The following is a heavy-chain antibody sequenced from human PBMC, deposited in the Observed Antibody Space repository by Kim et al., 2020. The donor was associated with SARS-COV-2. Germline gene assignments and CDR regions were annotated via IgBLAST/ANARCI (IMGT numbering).Heavy chain of an antibody. J-gene: IGHJ4*02. CDR3: ARDGSSIWSRFHFDY. D-gene: IGHD6-13*01. Sequence: ARKFQGRGTNTADESTSTAYMELSSLRAEDTAVYYCARDGSSIWSRFHFDYWGQGTLVTVSS. V-gene: IGHV1-69*01.